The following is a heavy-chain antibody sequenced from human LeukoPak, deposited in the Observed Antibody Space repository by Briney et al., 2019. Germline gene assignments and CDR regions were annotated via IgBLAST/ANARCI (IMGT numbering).Heavy chain of an antibody. CDR3: AKIGMAGGRHLDY. CDR2: ISGSGGST. J-gene: IGHJ4*02. CDR1: GFTFSSYA. V-gene: IGHV3-23*01. Sequence: GGSLRLSCAASGFTFSSYAMSWVRQAPGKGREWVSAISGSGGSTYYADSVKGRFTISRDNSKNTLYLQMNSLRAEDTAVYYCAKIGMAGGRHLDYWGQGTLGTVSS. D-gene: IGHD2-8*02.